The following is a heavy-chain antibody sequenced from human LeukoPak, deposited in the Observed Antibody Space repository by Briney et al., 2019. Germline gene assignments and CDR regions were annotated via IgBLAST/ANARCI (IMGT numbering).Heavy chain of an antibody. J-gene: IGHJ4*02. CDR1: GGSISSYY. Sequence: PSETLSLTCTVSGGSISSYYWSWIRQPPGKGLEWIGYIYYSGSTNYNPSLKSRVTISVDTSKNQFSLKLSSVTAADTAVYYCARGGRGWAMAYYFDYWGQGTLVTVSS. CDR3: ARGGRGWAMAYYFDY. V-gene: IGHV4-59*01. D-gene: IGHD5-18*01. CDR2: IYYSGST.